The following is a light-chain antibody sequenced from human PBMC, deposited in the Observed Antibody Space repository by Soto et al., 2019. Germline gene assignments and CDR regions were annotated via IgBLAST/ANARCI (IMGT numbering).Light chain of an antibody. Sequence: QSVLTQPASVSRSPGQSTTISCTGTSSDIGSYNYVSWYQQHPGRAPRLMIYEVNNRPSGVSNRFSGSKSGNTASLTISGLQAEDEADYYCSSYTTSTTYVFGPGTKLTVL. J-gene: IGLJ1*01. CDR1: SSDIGSYNY. V-gene: IGLV2-14*01. CDR3: SSYTTSTTYV. CDR2: EVN.